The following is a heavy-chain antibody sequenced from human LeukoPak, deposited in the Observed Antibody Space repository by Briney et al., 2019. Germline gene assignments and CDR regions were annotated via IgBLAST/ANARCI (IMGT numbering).Heavy chain of an antibody. D-gene: IGHD2-2*01. CDR1: GDSISTTIYY. V-gene: IGHV4-39*07. CDR2: IYYSGST. J-gene: IGHJ3*02. CDR3: ARIYPIIGYCSSTSCPASFDI. Sequence: SETLSLTCAVSGDSISTTIYYWGWIRQPPGRGLECIGSIYYSGSTYYNPSLKSRATILVDTSRNQFSLKLSSVTAADTAVYYCARIYPIIGYCSSTSCPASFDIWGQGTMVTVSS.